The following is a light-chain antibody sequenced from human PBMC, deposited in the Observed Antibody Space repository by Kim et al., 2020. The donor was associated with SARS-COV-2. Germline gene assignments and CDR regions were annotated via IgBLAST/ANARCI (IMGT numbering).Light chain of an antibody. CDR1: QSVSSN. CDR3: QQYNNWPPYT. J-gene: IGKJ2*01. CDR2: GAS. Sequence: EIVMTQSPATLSVSPGERATLSCRASQSVSSNVAWYQQKPGQAPRLLIYGASTRATGIPARFSGSGSGTELTLTISSLQSEDFAVYYCQQYNNWPPYTFGQGTKLEI. V-gene: IGKV3-15*01.